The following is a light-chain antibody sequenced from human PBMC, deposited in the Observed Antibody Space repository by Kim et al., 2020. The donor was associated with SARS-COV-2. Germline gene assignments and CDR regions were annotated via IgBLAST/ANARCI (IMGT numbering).Light chain of an antibody. V-gene: IGKV1-5*03. CDR3: QQYSAYGLT. CDR1: QSISNW. Sequence: VSVGDRVTITCRASQSISNWLAWYQQKPGKAPNLLIYKASTLEGGVPSRFSGSGSGTEFSLTISSLQPDDFATYYCQQYSAYGLTFGGGTKVDIK. CDR2: KAS. J-gene: IGKJ4*01.